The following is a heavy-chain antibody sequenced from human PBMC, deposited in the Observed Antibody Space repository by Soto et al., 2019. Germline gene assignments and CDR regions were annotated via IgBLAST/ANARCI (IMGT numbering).Heavy chain of an antibody. V-gene: IGHV3-33*01. CDR2: IWYDGSNK. J-gene: IGHJ4*02. CDR3: ARDPRSTREDYFDY. Sequence: GGSLRLSCAASGFTFSSYGMHWVRQAPGKGLEWVAVIWYDGSNKYYADSVKGRFTISRDNSKNTLYLQMNSLRAEDTAVYYCARDPRSTREDYFDYWGQGTLVTGSS. CDR1: GFTFSSYG. D-gene: IGHD1-1*01.